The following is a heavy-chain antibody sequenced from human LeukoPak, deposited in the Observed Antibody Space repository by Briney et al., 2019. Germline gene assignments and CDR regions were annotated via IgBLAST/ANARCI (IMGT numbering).Heavy chain of an antibody. CDR1: GFTFSYCG. Sequence: GGSLRLSCTASGFTFSYCGMHWVRQAPGKRLEWVAVFSYDGSDIYYGDSVKGRFTISRDISTNTLYLQMNSLRAEDTAVYYCVKEQSSGGYRVADYWGQGTLVTVSS. V-gene: IGHV3-30*18. CDR2: FSYDGSDI. CDR3: VKEQSSGGYRVADY. J-gene: IGHJ4*02. D-gene: IGHD6-19*01.